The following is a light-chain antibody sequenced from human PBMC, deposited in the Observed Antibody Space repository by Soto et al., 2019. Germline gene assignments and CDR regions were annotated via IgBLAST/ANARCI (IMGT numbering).Light chain of an antibody. Sequence: EIVMTQSPATLSVSPGERATLSCRASQSFSSNLAWYQQKPGQAPRLLIYGASTRATGVPARFSGSGSGTEFTLTISSLQSEECAVYFCQQYSEWPRTFGQGTKVEIK. CDR3: QQYSEWPRT. J-gene: IGKJ1*01. CDR1: QSFSSN. V-gene: IGKV3-15*01. CDR2: GAS.